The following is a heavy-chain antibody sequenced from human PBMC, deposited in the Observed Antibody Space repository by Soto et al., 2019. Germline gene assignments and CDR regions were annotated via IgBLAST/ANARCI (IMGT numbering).Heavy chain of an antibody. CDR3: ALAADSSGWYRYYYYGMDV. CDR2: ISGSGGST. CDR1: GFTFSSYA. Sequence: GGSLILSCAASGFTFSSYAMSWVRQAPGKGLEWVSAISGSGGSTYYADSVKGRFTISRDNSKNTLYLQMNSLRAEDTAVYYCALAADSSGWYRYYYYGMDVWGQGTTVTVSS. V-gene: IGHV3-23*01. J-gene: IGHJ6*02. D-gene: IGHD6-19*01.